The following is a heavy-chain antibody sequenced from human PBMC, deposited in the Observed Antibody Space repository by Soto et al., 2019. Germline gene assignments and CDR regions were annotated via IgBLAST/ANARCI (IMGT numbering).Heavy chain of an antibody. D-gene: IGHD2-15*01. V-gene: IGHV5-51*01. Sequence: PGESLKISCEGSGYSFSSYWIAWVRQMPGKCLECMGIIYPADSDTRYSPSFQGQVTISADKYINTAYLQWSSLKASDTATYYCARQFHDNSGGGYYYYGLDVWGQGNTVTVSS. CDR1: GYSFSSYW. CDR2: IYPADSDT. J-gene: IGHJ6*02. CDR3: ARQFHDNSGGGYYYYGLDV.